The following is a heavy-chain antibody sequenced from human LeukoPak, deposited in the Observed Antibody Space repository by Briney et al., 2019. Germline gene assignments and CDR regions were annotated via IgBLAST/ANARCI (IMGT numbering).Heavy chain of an antibody. Sequence: SETLSLTCAVYGGSFSGYYWSWIRQPPGKGLEWIGEINHSGSTNYNPSLKSRVTISVDTSKNQFSLKLSSVTAADTAVYYCAGEGGDSLFDYWGQGTLVTVSS. V-gene: IGHV4-34*01. J-gene: IGHJ4*02. CDR2: INHSGST. CDR3: AGEGGDSLFDY. D-gene: IGHD4-17*01. CDR1: GGSFSGYY.